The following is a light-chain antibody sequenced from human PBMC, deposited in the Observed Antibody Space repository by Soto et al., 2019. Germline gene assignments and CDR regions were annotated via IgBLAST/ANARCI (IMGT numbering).Light chain of an antibody. V-gene: IGLV1-44*01. J-gene: IGLJ1*01. CDR1: NSNIASNT. CDR3: AAWDDTLTRDV. CDR2: YNN. Sequence: QSVLTQPPSASETPGQTVSISCSGSNSNIASNTVNWYQHLPGTAPKLLIYYNNQQPSGVPDRFSGSKSGTSASLAISGLQSEDESDYYCAAWDDTLTRDVFGTGTKVTVL.